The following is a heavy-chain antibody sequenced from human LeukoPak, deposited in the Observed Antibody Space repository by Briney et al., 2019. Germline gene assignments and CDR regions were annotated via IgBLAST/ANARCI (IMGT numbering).Heavy chain of an antibody. CDR2: INPNSGGT. V-gene: IGHV1-2*02. Sequence: ASVKVSCKASGYTFTGYYMHWVRQAPGQGLEWMGWINPNSGGTNYAQKFQGRVTMTRDTSISTAYMELSRLRSDDTAVYYCARDSVRAGYQIDYWGQGTLVTVSS. J-gene: IGHJ4*02. CDR1: GYTFTGYY. CDR3: ARDSVRAGYQIDY. D-gene: IGHD3-9*01.